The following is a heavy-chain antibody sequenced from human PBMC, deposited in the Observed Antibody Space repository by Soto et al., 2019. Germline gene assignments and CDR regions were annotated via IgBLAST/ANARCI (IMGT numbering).Heavy chain of an antibody. CDR2: INPNSGGT. V-gene: IGHV1-2*02. Sequence: ASVKVSCKASGYTFTGYYMHWVRQAPGQGLEWMGWINPNSGGTNYAQKFQGRVTMTRDTSISTAYMELSRLRSDDTAVYYCARGIAARSNWFDPWGQGTLVTAPQ. CDR1: GYTFTGYY. CDR3: ARGIAARSNWFDP. D-gene: IGHD6-6*01. J-gene: IGHJ5*02.